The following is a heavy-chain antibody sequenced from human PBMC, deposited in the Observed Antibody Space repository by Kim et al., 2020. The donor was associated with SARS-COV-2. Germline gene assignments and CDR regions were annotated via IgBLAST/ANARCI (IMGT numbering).Heavy chain of an antibody. V-gene: IGHV3-23*01. Sequence: GGSLRLSCAASGFTFSSYAMSWVRQAPGKGLEWVSAISGSGGSTYYADSVKGRFTISRDNSKNTLYLQMNSLRAEDTAVYYCAKDGRVVVIMARPDAFDIWGQGTMVTVSS. J-gene: IGHJ3*02. CDR1: GFTFSSYA. CDR3: AKDGRVVVIMARPDAFDI. D-gene: IGHD3-22*01. CDR2: ISGSGGST.